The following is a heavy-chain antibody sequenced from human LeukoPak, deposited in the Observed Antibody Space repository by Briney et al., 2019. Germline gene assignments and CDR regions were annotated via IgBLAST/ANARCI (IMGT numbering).Heavy chain of an antibody. V-gene: IGHV4-4*07. J-gene: IGHJ4*02. CDR1: GASLNSYY. D-gene: IGHD4-17*01. Sequence: SATLSLTCTVSGASLNSYYWSWIRQPAGKGLEWIGRIYSGGSTNYNPSLKSRVTLSVDTSKNQFSLRLSSLTVADTAVYYCAREGRYGDYEGYWGQGTLVTVSS. CDR3: AREGRYGDYEGY. CDR2: IYSGGST.